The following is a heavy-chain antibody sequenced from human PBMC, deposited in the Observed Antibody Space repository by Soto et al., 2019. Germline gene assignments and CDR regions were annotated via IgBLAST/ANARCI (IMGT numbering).Heavy chain of an antibody. D-gene: IGHD3-3*02. CDR2: RKNKASIYVT. J-gene: IGHJ4*02. V-gene: IGHV3-72*01. CDR1: GFTLSDHY. CDR3: ARAASNGISWWAY. Sequence: GGSLILSGVVSGFTLSDHYIDWVRQSPGKGLDCVVRRKNKASIYVTEYAASVEGIFTISRDESENSLYLQMNSLKTEDTAVYYCARAASNGISWWAYWGQGNLVTVSS.